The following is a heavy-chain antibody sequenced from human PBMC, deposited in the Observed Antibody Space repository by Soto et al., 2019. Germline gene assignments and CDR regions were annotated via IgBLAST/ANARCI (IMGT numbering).Heavy chain of an antibody. J-gene: IGHJ4*01. CDR3: SKDAARTDGWYYFDH. Sequence: GGSLRLSCAASGLSFRNYAMGWVRQAPGKGLEWVSVMSNSGDLKYYADTAKGRFTISRDNSENMLYLQISSLRAEDAAVYYCSKDAARTDGWYYFDHWGHVTLVTVSS. D-gene: IGHD6-19*01. CDR2: MSNSGDLK. V-gene: IGHV3-23*01. CDR1: GLSFRNYA.